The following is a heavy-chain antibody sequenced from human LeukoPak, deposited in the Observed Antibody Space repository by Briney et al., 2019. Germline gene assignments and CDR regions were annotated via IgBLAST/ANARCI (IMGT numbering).Heavy chain of an antibody. V-gene: IGHV5-51*01. Sequence: GASLKISCKGSGYSFTSYWISWVRQMPGKGLEWMGIIYPGDSGTRYSPSFQGQVTISADKSISTAYLQWSSLKASDTAMYYCARPTDYGGNFCIDYWGQGTLVTVSS. CDR3: ARPTDYGGNFCIDY. CDR2: IYPGDSGT. J-gene: IGHJ4*02. D-gene: IGHD4-23*01. CDR1: GYSFTSYW.